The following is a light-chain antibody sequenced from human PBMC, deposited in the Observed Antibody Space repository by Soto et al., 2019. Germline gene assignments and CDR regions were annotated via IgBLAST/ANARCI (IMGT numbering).Light chain of an antibody. CDR1: QSVSSSY. CDR2: GAS. Sequence: EIVLTQSPGTLSLSPGERATLSCRASQSVSSSYLAWYQQKPGRAPRLLIYGASSRATGIPDRFSGSGSGTDFSLTISRLEPEDFAVYYCQQYGSSPPITFGPGTKVDIK. CDR3: QQYGSSPPIT. J-gene: IGKJ3*01. V-gene: IGKV3-20*01.